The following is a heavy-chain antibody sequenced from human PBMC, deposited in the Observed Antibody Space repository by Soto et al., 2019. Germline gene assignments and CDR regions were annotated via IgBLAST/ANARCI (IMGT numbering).Heavy chain of an antibody. CDR2: IYYGGTT. V-gene: IGHV4-31*03. D-gene: IGHD2-15*01. Sequence: KPSETLSLTCSVSGGSIDRTGYFRSWIRQPPGQGLEWIGYIYYGGTTFYNPSLKSRSTLSLDTDENRFSLNLTSVTAADTAVYYCARARWLRRQEYYLDIWGQGILVTSPQ. CDR3: ARARWLRRQEYYLDI. J-gene: IGHJ4*02. CDR1: GGSIDRTGYF.